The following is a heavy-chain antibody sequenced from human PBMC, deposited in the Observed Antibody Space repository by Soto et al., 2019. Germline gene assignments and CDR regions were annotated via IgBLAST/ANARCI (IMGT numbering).Heavy chain of an antibody. CDR3: AKGGFWVHYGLDV. D-gene: IGHD3-16*01. Sequence: QLLESGGGIEQPGGSLRLSCAASGSTFGSYALNWVRQAPGKGLEWVSAISRDGGTTFYADSVKGRFTISRDNSRNMVFLQMDSLRVEDTAVYYCAKGGFWVHYGLDVWGQGTTVTVYS. V-gene: IGHV3-23*01. CDR2: ISRDGGTT. CDR1: GSTFGSYA. J-gene: IGHJ6*02.